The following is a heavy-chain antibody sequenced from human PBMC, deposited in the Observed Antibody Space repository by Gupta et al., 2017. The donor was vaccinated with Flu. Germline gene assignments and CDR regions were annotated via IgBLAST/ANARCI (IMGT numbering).Heavy chain of an antibody. Sequence: CKGSGHSFVGYWVGWVRQLPGEGLEGMGIIFPGDSDTRYSPSFQGQVTISADRSINTAYLQWSSLKASDTAMYYCASGTSGIAFDYWGQGTLVTVSS. CDR1: GHSFVGYW. CDR3: ASGTSGIAFDY. J-gene: IGHJ4*02. CDR2: IFPGDSDT. D-gene: IGHD1-7*01. V-gene: IGHV5-51*01.